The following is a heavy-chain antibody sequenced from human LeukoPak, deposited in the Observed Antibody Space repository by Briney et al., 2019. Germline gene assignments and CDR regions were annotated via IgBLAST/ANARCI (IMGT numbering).Heavy chain of an antibody. CDR2: ISSSGNTT. V-gene: IGHV3-48*03. CDR3: ARDGGSSWYFDY. J-gene: IGHJ4*02. D-gene: IGHD6-13*01. CDR1: GFSFSSYE. Sequence: GGSLRLSCAASGFSFSSYEMNWVRQAPGKGLECVSYISSSGNTTYHADSVKGRFTIFRDNAKNSLYLQMSSLRAEDTAVYYCARDGGSSWYFDYWGQGTLVTVSS.